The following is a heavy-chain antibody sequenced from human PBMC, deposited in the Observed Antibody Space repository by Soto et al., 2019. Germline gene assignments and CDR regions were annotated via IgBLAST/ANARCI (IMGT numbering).Heavy chain of an antibody. CDR2: ISGTGDSK. Sequence: GGSLRLSCAASGFTFSSYAMSWVRQAPGKGLEWVAAISGTGDSKYYADSVKGRFTISRDNSKNTLYLQMNSLRAEDTAVYYCARGGSGWYGIHYYYYYGMDVWGQGTTVTVPS. J-gene: IGHJ6*02. CDR3: ARGGSGWYGIHYYYYYGMDV. V-gene: IGHV3-23*01. D-gene: IGHD6-19*01. CDR1: GFTFSSYA.